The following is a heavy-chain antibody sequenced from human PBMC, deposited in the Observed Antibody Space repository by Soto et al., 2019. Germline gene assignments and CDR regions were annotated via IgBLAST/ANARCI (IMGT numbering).Heavy chain of an antibody. CDR1: GFSLSTSGVG. J-gene: IGHJ4*02. Sequence: SGPTLVNPTQTLTLTCTFSGFSLSTSGVGVGWIRQPPGKALEWLGIIYWDDDKRYSPSLKSRLTITKDTSKNQVVLTMTNMGPVDTATYYWAHRGAWNHFDYGGQGTQVTVSS. V-gene: IGHV2-5*02. D-gene: IGHD1-1*01. CDR3: AHRGAWNHFDY. CDR2: IYWDDDK.